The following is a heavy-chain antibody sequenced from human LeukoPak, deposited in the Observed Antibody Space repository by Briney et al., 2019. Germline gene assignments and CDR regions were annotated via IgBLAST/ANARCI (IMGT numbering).Heavy chain of an antibody. CDR1: GGSISSYS. CDR3: AREGAATSFDY. J-gene: IGHJ4*02. Sequence: SETLSLTCTVSGGSISSYSWSWIRQPPGKGLEWIGYIYYSGSTNYNPSLKSRVTISLDTSKNQFSLKLTSVTAADTAVYYCAREGAATSFDYWGQGTLVTVSS. V-gene: IGHV4-59*08. D-gene: IGHD6-25*01. CDR2: IYYSGST.